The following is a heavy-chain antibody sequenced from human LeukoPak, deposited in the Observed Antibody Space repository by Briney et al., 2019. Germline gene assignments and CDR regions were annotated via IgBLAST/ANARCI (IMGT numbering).Heavy chain of an antibody. V-gene: IGHV1-8*01. D-gene: IGHD6-25*01. Sequence: ASVKVSCKTSGYAFTSYDINWVRQATGQGLEWMGYMNPNSGNTVSAQKFRGRVTMTRDTSISTAYMELSSLRSEDTALYYCATELRHQDYWGQGTLVTVSS. CDR2: MNPNSGNT. CDR1: GYAFTSYD. J-gene: IGHJ4*02. CDR3: ATELRHQDY.